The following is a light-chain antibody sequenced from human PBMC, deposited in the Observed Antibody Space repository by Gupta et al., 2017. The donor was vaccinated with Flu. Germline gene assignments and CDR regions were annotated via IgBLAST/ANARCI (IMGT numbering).Light chain of an antibody. CDR1: KLGDVY. CDR2: QDT. J-gene: IGLJ2*01. CDR3: QAWDSGTCG. Sequence: SYALTQPPSVSVSPGQTASVTCSGDKLGDVYVSWYQQKPGQSPVLVIYQDTQRPSGIPERFSGSNSGNTATLTISGTQAVDEADYYCQAWDSGTCGFGGGTKLTVL. V-gene: IGLV3-1*01.